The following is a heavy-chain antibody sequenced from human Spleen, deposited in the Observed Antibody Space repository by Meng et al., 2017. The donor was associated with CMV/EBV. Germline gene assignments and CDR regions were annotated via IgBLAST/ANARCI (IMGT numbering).Heavy chain of an antibody. CDR1: GYTFPGYY. J-gene: IGHJ4*02. Sequence: GQVGRVGARVKKPVASVKVSCKASGYTFPGYYMHWVRQAPGQGLEWMGWINPNSGGTNYAQKFQGRVTMTRDTSISTAYMELSRLRSDDTAVYYCARGQRGDSYGYEIWGQGTLVTVSS. CDR3: ARGQRGDSYGYEI. D-gene: IGHD5-18*01. V-gene: IGHV1-2*02. CDR2: INPNSGGT.